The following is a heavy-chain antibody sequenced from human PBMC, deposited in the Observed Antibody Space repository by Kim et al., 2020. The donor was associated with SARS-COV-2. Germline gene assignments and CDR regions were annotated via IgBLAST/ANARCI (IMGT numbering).Heavy chain of an antibody. J-gene: IGHJ2*01. CDR3: ARHLRNWYFDL. CDR2: IYYSGNT. V-gene: IGHV4-39*01. CDR1: GGSISSSDYY. Sequence: SETLSLTCSVSGGSISSSDYYWGWIRQPPGKGLEWIATIYYSGNTYYNPSLKGRVTIPVDTSKKQFSLRLSSVTAADAAVYYCARHLRNWYFDLWGRGTLVTVSS.